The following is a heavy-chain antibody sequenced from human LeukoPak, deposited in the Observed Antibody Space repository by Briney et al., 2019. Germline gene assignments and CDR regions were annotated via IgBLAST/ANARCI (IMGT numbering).Heavy chain of an antibody. CDR1: GFTFSSYA. J-gene: IGHJ4*02. D-gene: IGHD2-21*01. V-gene: IGHV3-23*01. CDR2: ISGSGGST. Sequence: SGGSLRLSCAASGFTFSSYAMSWVRQAPGKGLEWVSAISGSGGSTYYADSVKGRFTISRDNSKNTLYLQMNSLRAEDTAVYYCAKCGGYLYYFDYWAREPWSPSPQ. CDR3: AKCGGYLYYFDY.